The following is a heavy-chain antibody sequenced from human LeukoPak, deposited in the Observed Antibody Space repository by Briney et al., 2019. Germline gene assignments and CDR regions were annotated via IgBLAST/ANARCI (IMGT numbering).Heavy chain of an antibody. CDR3: ARGDYYDSSGYYSPDAFDI. Sequence: GGSLRLSCAASGFTFSSYAMHWVRQAPGKGLEWVADIWYDGSNKYYVDSVQGRFTISRDNSKNTLYLQMSSLRAEDTAVYYCARGDYYDSSGYYSPDAFDIWGQGTMVTVSS. D-gene: IGHD3-22*01. J-gene: IGHJ3*02. V-gene: IGHV3-33*01. CDR2: IWYDGSNK. CDR1: GFTFSSYA.